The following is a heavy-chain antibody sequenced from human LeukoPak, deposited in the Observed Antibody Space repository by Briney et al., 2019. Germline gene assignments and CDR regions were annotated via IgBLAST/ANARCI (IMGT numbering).Heavy chain of an antibody. CDR3: ARVHQLLYLDV. CDR1: GGTFISYA. D-gene: IGHD2-2*02. Sequence: GSSVTVSFTASGGTFISYAISWGRQAPGQGVEWVGRIIPILAIANSAQKFQRRVTITADKSTSTAYMELSSLRSEDTALYYCARVHQLLYLDVWGQGTTVTVSS. J-gene: IGHJ6*02. CDR2: IIPILAIA. V-gene: IGHV1-69*04.